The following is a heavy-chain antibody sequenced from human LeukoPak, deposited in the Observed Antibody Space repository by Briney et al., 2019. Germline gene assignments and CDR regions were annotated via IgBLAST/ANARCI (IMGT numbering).Heavy chain of an antibody. D-gene: IGHD1-26*01. CDR1: CGSISSSSYY. J-gene: IGHJ6*02. CDR3: AKDLWELPYYYYYGMDV. Sequence: SETLSLTCTVSCGSISSSSYYWGWIRQPPGKGLEWIGTIYYSGSTYYNPSLKSRVTISVDTSKNQFSLKLSSVTAADTAVYYCAKDLWELPYYYYYGMDVWGQGTTVTVSS. CDR2: IYYSGST. V-gene: IGHV4-39*02.